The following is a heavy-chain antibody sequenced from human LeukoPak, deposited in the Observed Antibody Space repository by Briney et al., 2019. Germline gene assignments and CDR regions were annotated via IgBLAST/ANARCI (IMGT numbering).Heavy chain of an antibody. J-gene: IGHJ4*02. D-gene: IGHD3-22*01. Sequence: PSETLSLTCTVSGGSISSYYRSWIRQPPGKGLEWIGYIYYSGSTNYNPSLKSRVTISVDTSKNQFSLKLSSVTAADTAVYYCARAPYDSGGYYDYYFDYWGQGTLVTVSS. CDR3: ARAPYDSGGYYDYYFDY. V-gene: IGHV4-59*08. CDR2: IYYSGST. CDR1: GGSISSYY.